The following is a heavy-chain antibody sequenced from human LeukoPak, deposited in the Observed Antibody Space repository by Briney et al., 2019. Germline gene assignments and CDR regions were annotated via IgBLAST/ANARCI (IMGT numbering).Heavy chain of an antibody. Sequence: GGSLRLSCAASGFTFSSYWMHWVRQAPGKGLVWVSRINTDGSSTSYADSVKGRFTISRGNAKNTLYLQMNSLRAEDTAVYYCARGGETISPDYWGQGTLVTVSS. CDR2: INTDGSST. J-gene: IGHJ4*02. D-gene: IGHD3-10*01. CDR3: ARGGETISPDY. CDR1: GFTFSSYW. V-gene: IGHV3-74*01.